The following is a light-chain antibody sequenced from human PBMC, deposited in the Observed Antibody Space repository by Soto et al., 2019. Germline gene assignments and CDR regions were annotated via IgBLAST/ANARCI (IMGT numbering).Light chain of an antibody. Sequence: QPVLTQPPSVSGAPGQRVTISCTGGSSNIGAGYDVHWYQQLPGTAPKLLIYGNNNRPSGVPDRFSGSKSGTSGTLAITGLQAEDEADYYCQSYDISLSGSLFGTGTKLTVL. CDR2: GNN. CDR3: QSYDISLSGSL. CDR1: SSNIGAGYD. V-gene: IGLV1-40*01. J-gene: IGLJ1*01.